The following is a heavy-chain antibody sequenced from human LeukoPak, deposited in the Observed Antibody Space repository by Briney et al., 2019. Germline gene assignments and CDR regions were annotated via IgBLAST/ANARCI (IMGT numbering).Heavy chain of an antibody. J-gene: IGHJ4*02. CDR3: ARDRDIVVMYYFDY. CDR1: GFTFSSYS. Sequence: GGSLRLSCAASGFTFSSYSMNWVRRAPGKGLEWVSSISSSSSYIYYADSVKGRFTISRDNAKNSLYLQMNSLRAEDTAVYYCARDRDIVVMYYFDYWGQGTLVTVSS. V-gene: IGHV3-21*01. CDR2: ISSSSSYI. D-gene: IGHD2-15*01.